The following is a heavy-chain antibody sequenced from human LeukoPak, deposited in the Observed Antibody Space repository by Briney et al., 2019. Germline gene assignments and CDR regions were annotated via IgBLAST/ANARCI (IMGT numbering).Heavy chain of an antibody. CDR1: GMSLTDFQ. CDR2: INASDST. D-gene: IGHD3-16*01. Sequence: SETLSLTCIVYGMSLTDFQWGWIRQSPGKALEWIGEINASDSTNYHPALNTSVVISRNTSKRQFTRNLTPVTAADTAAYYCARGDWGGYFDYWGQGIQVTVSS. V-gene: IGHV4-34*01. CDR3: ARGDWGGYFDY. J-gene: IGHJ4*02.